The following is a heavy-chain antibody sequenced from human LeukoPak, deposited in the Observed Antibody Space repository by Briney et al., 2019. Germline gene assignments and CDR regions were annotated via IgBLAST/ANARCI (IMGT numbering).Heavy chain of an antibody. J-gene: IGHJ2*01. V-gene: IGHV3-48*04. D-gene: IGHD3-22*01. CDR3: ARDRVVYYDSSGPWYFDL. Sequence: PGRSLRLSCAASGFTFSSYGMHWIRQAPGKGLEWVSYISSSGSTIYYADSVKGRFTISRDNAKNSLYLQMNSLRAEDTAVYYCARDRVVYYDSSGPWYFDLWGRGTLVTVSS. CDR1: GFTFSSYG. CDR2: ISSSGSTI.